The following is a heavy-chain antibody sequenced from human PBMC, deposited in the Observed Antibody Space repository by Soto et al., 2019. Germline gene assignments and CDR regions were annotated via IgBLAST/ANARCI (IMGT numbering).Heavy chain of an antibody. V-gene: IGHV1-8*02. D-gene: IGHD6-19*01. J-gene: IGHJ6*03. CDR1: GYSFRHKY. CDR2: MNPNTGDT. CDR3: GRCRRVAAVGGRPYSFYMEV. Sequence: QVHLVQSRAEVKKPGASVRVSCTASGYSFRHKYITWLRQTSGHGLEWLGWMNPNTGDTGFAQQFQCRLILTANTSIRTAYASLGGLTFDDTAIAFCGRCRRVAAVGGRPYSFYMEVWGEGTRVTVS.